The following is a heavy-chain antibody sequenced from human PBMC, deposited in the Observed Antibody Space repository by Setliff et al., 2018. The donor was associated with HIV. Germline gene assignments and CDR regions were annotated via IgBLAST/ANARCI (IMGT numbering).Heavy chain of an antibody. V-gene: IGHV3-49*04. J-gene: IGHJ4*02. CDR1: GFTFSTYA. CDR2: IRSKYYGGAP. CDR3: ARGPHMYCTVTNCMYDS. D-gene: IGHD2-8*02. Sequence: GESLKISCAASGFTFSTYAISWVRQAPGTGLEWVGFIRSKYYGGAPAYAASVEGRVRISRDESKGIAYLQMDSLKTEDTAVYYCARGPHMYCTVTNCMYDSWGQGTLVTVSS.